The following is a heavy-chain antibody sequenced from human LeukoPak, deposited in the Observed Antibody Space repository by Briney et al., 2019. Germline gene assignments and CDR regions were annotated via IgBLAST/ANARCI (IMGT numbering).Heavy chain of an antibody. Sequence: GGSLRLSCATSGFTFSTYTMTWVRQAPGKGLEWVSYSSGSGVKIYYADSVKGRFTISRDNAKKSLYLQMNSLRAEDTGVYYCARDQQWRTTHYYYYMDLWGKGTTVIVS. D-gene: IGHD6-19*01. V-gene: IGHV3-48*03. CDR2: SSGSGVKI. J-gene: IGHJ6*03. CDR1: GFTFSTYT. CDR3: ARDQQWRTTHYYYYMDL.